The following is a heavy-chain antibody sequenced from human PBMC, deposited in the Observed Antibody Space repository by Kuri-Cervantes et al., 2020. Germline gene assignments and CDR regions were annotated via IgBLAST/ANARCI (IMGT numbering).Heavy chain of an antibody. D-gene: IGHD5-18*01. V-gene: IGHV3-48*01. CDR3: ARVAGYSYGYWGY. CDR1: GFIFSSYS. J-gene: IGHJ4*02. Sequence: GESLKISCAASGFIFSSYSMNWVRQAPGKGLEWVSYISGSSSTIYYADSVKGRFTISRDNAKNSLYLQMNSLRAEDTALYYCARVAGYSYGYWGYWGQGTLVTVSS. CDR2: ISGSSSTI.